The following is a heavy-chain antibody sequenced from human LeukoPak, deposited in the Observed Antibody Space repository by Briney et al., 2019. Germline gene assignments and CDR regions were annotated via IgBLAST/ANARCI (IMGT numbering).Heavy chain of an antibody. J-gene: IGHJ3*02. CDR3: ARGGVDAFDI. V-gene: IGHV3-30*02. Sequence: PGGSLRLSCAASGFTFSNYGMHWVRQAPGKGLEWVAFIRYDGSHKYYADSVKGRFTISRDNSKNTLYLQMNSLRAEDTAVYYCARGGVDAFDIWGQGTMVTVSS. CDR2: IRYDGSHK. CDR1: GFTFSNYG. D-gene: IGHD3-16*01.